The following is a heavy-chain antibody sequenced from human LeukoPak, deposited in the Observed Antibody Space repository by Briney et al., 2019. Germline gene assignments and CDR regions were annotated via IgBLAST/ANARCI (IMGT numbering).Heavy chain of an antibody. Sequence: KPSETLSLTCTVSGGSISSGGYYWSWIRQPPGKGLEWIGEINHSGSTNYNPSLKSRVTISVDTSKNQFSLKLGSVTAADTAVYYCVKWEPTLYYFDYWGQGTLVAVSS. CDR1: GGSISSGGYY. CDR3: VKWEPTLYYFDY. V-gene: IGHV4-39*07. CDR2: INHSGST. J-gene: IGHJ4*02. D-gene: IGHD1-26*01.